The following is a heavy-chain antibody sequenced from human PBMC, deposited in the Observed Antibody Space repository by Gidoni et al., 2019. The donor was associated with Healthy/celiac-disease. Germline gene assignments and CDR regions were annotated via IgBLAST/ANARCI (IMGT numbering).Heavy chain of an antibody. CDR3: AKDGGGAYCGGDCYSGWYFDL. CDR1: GFTFSSYG. CDR2: ISYDGSNK. D-gene: IGHD2-21*02. V-gene: IGHV3-30*18. Sequence: QVQLVESGGGVVQPGRSLRLSCAASGFTFSSYGMHWVRQAPGKGLEWVAVISYDGSNKYYADSVKGRFTISRDNSKNTLYLQMNSLRAEDTAVYYCAKDGGGAYCGGDCYSGWYFDLWGRGTLVTVSS. J-gene: IGHJ2*01.